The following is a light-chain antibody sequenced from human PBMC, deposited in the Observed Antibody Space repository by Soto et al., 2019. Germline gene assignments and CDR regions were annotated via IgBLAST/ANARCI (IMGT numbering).Light chain of an antibody. V-gene: IGKV1-12*01. CDR3: QQSYMDPIT. Sequence: DIRMTQSPSSLSSSVGDRVTITFRASQDIAGWLAWYRQKPGKAPKLLIYAASRLQSGVPSRFSGSGGGTDFTLSISSVQPEDFATYFCQQSYMDPITFGQGTRLEI. CDR1: QDIAGW. CDR2: AAS. J-gene: IGKJ5*01.